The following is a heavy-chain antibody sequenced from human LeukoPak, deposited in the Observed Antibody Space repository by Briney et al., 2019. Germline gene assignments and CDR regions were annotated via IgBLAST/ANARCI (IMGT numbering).Heavy chain of an antibody. CDR2: INPSGGST. Sequence: ASVKVSCKASGYTFTSYYMHWVRQAPGQGLEWMGIINPSGGSTSYAQKFQGRVTMTRDTSISTAYMELSRLRSDDTAVYYRARDYCGGDCFPDYWGQGTLVTVSS. J-gene: IGHJ4*02. CDR1: GYTFTSYY. V-gene: IGHV1-46*01. CDR3: ARDYCGGDCFPDY. D-gene: IGHD2-21*02.